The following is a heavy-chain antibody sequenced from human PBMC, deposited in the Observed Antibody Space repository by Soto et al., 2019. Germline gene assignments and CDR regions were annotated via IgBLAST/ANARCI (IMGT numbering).Heavy chain of an antibody. V-gene: IGHV4-39*01. CDR2: VSHNGSN. Sequence: QLQLQESGPGLGKPLGTLSLTRRVSGGSLSNSSYLLGLVRQPPGKGLQGIGRVSHNGSNNYNPSLKSRLTISVGTSKTQSSLRLDSVTAADTAVYYCSRIAVSGPRTGFDYWGQGILVTVSS. D-gene: IGHD6-19*01. CDR1: GGSLSNSSYL. J-gene: IGHJ4*02. CDR3: SRIAVSGPRTGFDY.